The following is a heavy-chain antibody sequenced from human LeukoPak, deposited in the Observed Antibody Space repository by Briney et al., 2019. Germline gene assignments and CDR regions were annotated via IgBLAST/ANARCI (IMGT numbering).Heavy chain of an antibody. V-gene: IGHV4-39*07. J-gene: IGHJ3*02. Sequence: SETLSLTCTVSGGSISSSSYYWGWIRQPPGKGLEWIGSIYYSGSTYYNPSLKSRVTISVDTSKNQFSLKLSSVTAADTAVYYCARESGLLWFGELNPTYAFDIWGQGTMVTVSS. CDR3: ARESGLLWFGELNPTYAFDI. CDR2: IYYSGST. CDR1: GGSISSSSYY. D-gene: IGHD3-10*01.